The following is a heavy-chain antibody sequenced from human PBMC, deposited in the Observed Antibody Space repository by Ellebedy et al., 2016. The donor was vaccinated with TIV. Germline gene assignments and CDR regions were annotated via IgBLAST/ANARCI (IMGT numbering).Heavy chain of an antibody. D-gene: IGHD5-12*01. J-gene: IGHJ4*02. CDR1: GYNFKSHG. V-gene: IGHV1-18*01. CDR3: TRDMVQGMVARYLWFDY. Sequence: ASVKVSCKASGYNFKSHGISWVRQVPGQRPEWMGWISPYTGDTDYARAYQGRVTMITDTSTSTAYMELTNLRYDDTAVYYCTRDMVQGMVARYLWFDYWGQGTLVTVSS. CDR2: ISPYTGDT.